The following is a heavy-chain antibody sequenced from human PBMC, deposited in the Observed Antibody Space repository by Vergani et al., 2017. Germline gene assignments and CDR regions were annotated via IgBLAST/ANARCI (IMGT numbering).Heavy chain of an antibody. CDR3: ASTVTGVWDY. CDR2: IYYSGST. D-gene: IGHD4-11*01. J-gene: IGHJ4*02. Sequence: QVQLQESGPGLVKPSETLSLTCTVSGGSISSYYWSWIRQPQGKGLEWIGYIYYSGSTNYNPSLKSRVTISVDTSKNQFSLKLSSVTAADTAVYYCASTVTGVWDYWGQGTLVTVSS. CDR1: GGSISSYY. V-gene: IGHV4-59*01.